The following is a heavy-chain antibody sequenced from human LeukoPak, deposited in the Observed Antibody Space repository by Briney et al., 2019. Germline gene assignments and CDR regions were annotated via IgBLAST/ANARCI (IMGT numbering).Heavy chain of an antibody. CDR2: IYYSGRT. Sequence: SETLSLTCTVSGGSINSYYWSWIRQPQGKGLEWIGYIYYSGRTNYNPSLKSRVTISVDTSKNQFSLKLSSVTAADTAVYYCARASLPGIASGNWFDPWGQGTLVTVSS. D-gene: IGHD6-13*01. CDR3: ARASLPGIASGNWFDP. V-gene: IGHV4-59*01. CDR1: GGSINSYY. J-gene: IGHJ5*02.